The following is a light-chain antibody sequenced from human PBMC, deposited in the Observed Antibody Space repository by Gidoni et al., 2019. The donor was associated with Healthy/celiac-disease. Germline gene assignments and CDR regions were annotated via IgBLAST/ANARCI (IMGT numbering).Light chain of an antibody. CDR3: QQRSNWPPLWT. J-gene: IGKJ1*01. CDR1: QSVSSY. CDR2: DAS. Sequence: EIVLTKSPATLSLSPGERATLSCRASQSVSSYLAWYQQKPGQAPRLLIYDASNRATGIPARFSGSGSVTDFTLTISSLEPEDFAVYYCQQRSNWPPLWTFGQGTKVEIK. V-gene: IGKV3-11*01.